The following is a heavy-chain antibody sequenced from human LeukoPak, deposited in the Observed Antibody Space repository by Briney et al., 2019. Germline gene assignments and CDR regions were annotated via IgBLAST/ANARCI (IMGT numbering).Heavy chain of an antibody. V-gene: IGHV3-23*01. CDR1: GFTFSTYA. CDR3: ARGGGSYSY. D-gene: IGHD1-26*01. J-gene: IGHJ4*02. CDR2: TSGSGDST. Sequence: GGSLRLSCAASGFTFSTYAVNWARQAPGKGLEWVSTTSGSGDSTYYADSVKGRFTISRDDAKNSLYLEMTSLKLEDSAVYYCARGGGSYSYWGRGTQVTVSS.